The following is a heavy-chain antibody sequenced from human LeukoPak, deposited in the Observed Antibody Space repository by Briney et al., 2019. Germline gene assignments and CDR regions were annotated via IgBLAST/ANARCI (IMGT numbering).Heavy chain of an antibody. CDR2: IYYSGST. Sequence: PSETLSLTCTVSGGSISSSSYYWGWIRQPPGKGLEWIGSIYYSGSTYYNPSLKSRVTISVDTSKNQFSLKLSSVTAADRAVYYCARHGICWNYVLHNWFDPWGQGTLITVSS. V-gene: IGHV4-39*01. J-gene: IGHJ5*02. CDR1: GGSISSSSYY. D-gene: IGHD1-7*01. CDR3: ARHGICWNYVLHNWFDP.